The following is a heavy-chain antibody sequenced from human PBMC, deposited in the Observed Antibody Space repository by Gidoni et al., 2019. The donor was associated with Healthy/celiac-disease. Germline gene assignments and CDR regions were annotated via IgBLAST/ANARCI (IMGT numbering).Heavy chain of an antibody. CDR2: IKQDGSEK. CDR1: GFTFSSYW. V-gene: IGHV3-7*01. Sequence: EVQLVESGGGLVQPGGTLRLSWAACGFTFSSYWMSWVRQVPGKGLEWVANIKQDGSEKYYVDSVKGRFTISRDNAKNSLYLQMNSLRAEDTAVYYCARPHSSWFYFDYWGQGTLVTVSS. J-gene: IGHJ4*02. CDR3: ARPHSSWFYFDY. D-gene: IGHD6-13*01.